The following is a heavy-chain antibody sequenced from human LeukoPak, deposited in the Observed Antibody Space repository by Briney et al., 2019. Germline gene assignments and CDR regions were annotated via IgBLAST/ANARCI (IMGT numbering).Heavy chain of an antibody. Sequence: ASVKVSCKASGYTFTSYAMNWVRQAPGQGLEWMGWINTNTGNPMYAQGFTGRFVFSLDTSVSTAYLQISSLKAEDTAVYYCARVYSPIVVVPAAMFRHWGQGTLVTVSS. CDR2: INTNTGNP. CDR3: ARVYSPIVVVPAAMFRH. CDR1: GYTFTSYA. V-gene: IGHV7-4-1*02. J-gene: IGHJ1*01. D-gene: IGHD2-2*01.